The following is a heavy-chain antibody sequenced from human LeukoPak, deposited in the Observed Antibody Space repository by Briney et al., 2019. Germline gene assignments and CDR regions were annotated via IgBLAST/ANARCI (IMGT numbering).Heavy chain of an antibody. Sequence: SETLSLTCTVSGGSISSYYCSWIRQPPGKGLEWIGYIYYSGTTNYNPSLKSRVTISVDTSKNQFSLKLSSVTAADTAMYCCARGSTRDKFDPWGQGTLVTVSS. CDR2: IYYSGTT. J-gene: IGHJ5*02. V-gene: IGHV4-59*01. CDR1: GGSISSYY. D-gene: IGHD2-15*01. CDR3: ARGSTRDKFDP.